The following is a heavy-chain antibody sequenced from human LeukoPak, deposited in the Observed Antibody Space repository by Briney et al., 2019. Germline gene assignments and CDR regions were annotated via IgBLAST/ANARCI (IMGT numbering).Heavy chain of an antibody. D-gene: IGHD3-10*01. CDR1: GFTFSSYG. CDR3: AKDLVSGVIDY. J-gene: IGHJ4*02. Sequence: GGSLRLSCAASGFTFSSYGMHWVRQAPGKGLEWVAFIRDDGGNKYYADSVKGRFTISRDNSKNTRYLQMNSLRAEDTAVYYCAKDLVSGVIDYWGQGTLVTVSS. V-gene: IGHV3-30*02. CDR2: IRDDGGNK.